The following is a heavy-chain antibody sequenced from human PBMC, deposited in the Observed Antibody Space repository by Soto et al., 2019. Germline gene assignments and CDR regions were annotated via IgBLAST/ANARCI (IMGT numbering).Heavy chain of an antibody. CDR1: GFTFSNYA. CDR2: INDNGGST. Sequence: LRLFCAASGFTFSNYAMSWVRQAPGKGLDWVSAINDNGGSTYYADSVKGRFTISRDYSKNTLYLQMDSLRAEDTAVYYCAKVTSRDRAYSYGTSEYWGQGTLVTVSS. CDR3: AKVTSRDRAYSYGTSEY. V-gene: IGHV3-23*01. J-gene: IGHJ4*02. D-gene: IGHD5-18*01.